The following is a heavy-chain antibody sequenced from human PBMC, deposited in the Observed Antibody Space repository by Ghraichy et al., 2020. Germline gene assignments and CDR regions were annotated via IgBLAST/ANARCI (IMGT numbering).Heavy chain of an antibody. CDR2: ISYDGSNK. CDR3: ATRDCSSTSCYSGAHYYYYGMDV. J-gene: IGHJ6*02. Sequence: GGSLRLSCAASGFTFSSYAMHWVRQAPGKGLEWVAVISYDGSNKYYADSVKGRFTISRDNSKNTLYLQMNSLRAEDTAVYYCATRDCSSTSCYSGAHYYYYGMDVWGQGTTVTVSS. D-gene: IGHD2-2*01. CDR1: GFTFSSYA. V-gene: IGHV3-30-3*01.